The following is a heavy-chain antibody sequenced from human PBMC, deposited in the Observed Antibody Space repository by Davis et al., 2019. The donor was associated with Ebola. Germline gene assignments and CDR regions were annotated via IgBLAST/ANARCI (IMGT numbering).Heavy chain of an antibody. CDR2: IYYSGST. CDR3: ARMRILATIGDWFDP. CDR1: GGSISSYY. V-gene: IGHV4-59*08. J-gene: IGHJ5*02. Sequence: MPSETLSLTCTVSGGSISSYYWSWIRQPPGKGLEWIGYIYYSGSTNYNPSLKSRVTISVDTSKNQFSLKLSSVTAADTAVYYCARMRILATIGDWFDPWGQGTLVTVSS. D-gene: IGHD5-12*01.